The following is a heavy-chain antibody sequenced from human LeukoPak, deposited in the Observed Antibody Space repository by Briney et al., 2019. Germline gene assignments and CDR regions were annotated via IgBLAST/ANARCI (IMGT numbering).Heavy chain of an antibody. CDR2: MCGSGDSP. Sequence: PGGSLRLSCKASGFTFSSYAMTWVRQAPGKGLEWVSAMCGSGDSPKYADSVKGRFTMSRDSSRNTVYLQMTRLRPDDTAVYYCARDWSADYWGQGTLVTVSS. CDR3: ARDWSADY. J-gene: IGHJ4*02. CDR1: GFTFSSYA. V-gene: IGHV3-23*01.